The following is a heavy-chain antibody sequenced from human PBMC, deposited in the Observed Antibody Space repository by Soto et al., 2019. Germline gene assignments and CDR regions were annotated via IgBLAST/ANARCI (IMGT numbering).Heavy chain of an antibody. CDR2: ISTGGAYM. CDR3: ARDIASPGGDYFDS. V-gene: IGHV3-21*06. Sequence: EVQLVESGGGLVKAGGSLRLFCTASGFTFRNYNMNWVRQAPGKGLEWVSSISTGGAYMFYADSVKGRFTISRDNALNALFLQIDSPRAEETAVYYCARDIASPGGDYFDSWGQGTLVTVSS. CDR1: GFTFRNYN. D-gene: IGHD2-21*01. J-gene: IGHJ4*02.